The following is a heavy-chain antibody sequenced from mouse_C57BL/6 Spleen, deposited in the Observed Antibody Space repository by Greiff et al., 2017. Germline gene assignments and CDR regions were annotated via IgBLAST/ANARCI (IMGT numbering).Heavy chain of an antibody. D-gene: IGHD3-2*02. CDR3: ARERTAQATRAMDY. CDR1: GYTFTSYW. Sequence: VQLQQPGAELVKPGASVKMSCKASGYTFTSYWITWVKQRPGQGLEWIGDIYPGSGSTNYNEKFKSKATLTVDTSTSTAYMQRSSLTSEDSAVYYCARERTAQATRAMDYWGQGTSVTVSS. CDR2: IYPGSGST. V-gene: IGHV1-55*01. J-gene: IGHJ4*01.